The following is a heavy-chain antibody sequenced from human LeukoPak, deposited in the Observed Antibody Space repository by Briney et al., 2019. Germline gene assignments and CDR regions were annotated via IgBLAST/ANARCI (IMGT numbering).Heavy chain of an antibody. D-gene: IGHD3-10*01. CDR2: IRYDGSNK. CDR1: GFTFSSYG. CDR3: AKSPHYYGSGSCFDY. Sequence: PGGSPRLSCAASGFTFSSYGMHWVRQAPGKGLEWVAFIRYDGSNKYYADSVKGRFTISRDNFKNTLYLQMNSLRAEDTAVYYCAKSPHYYGSGSCFDYWGQGTLVTVSS. J-gene: IGHJ4*02. V-gene: IGHV3-30*02.